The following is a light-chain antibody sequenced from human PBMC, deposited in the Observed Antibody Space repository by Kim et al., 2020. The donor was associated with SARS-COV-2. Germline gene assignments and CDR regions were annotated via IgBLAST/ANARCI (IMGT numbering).Light chain of an antibody. J-gene: IGLJ1*01. Sequence: VSPGQTASITCSGDKLGDKYASWYQQKPGQSPVVVIFRDNRRPSGLPERFSGSNSGNTATLTISGTQAMDEADYYCQAWDSSIYVFGTGTKVTVL. CDR1: KLGDKY. CDR3: QAWDSSIYV. V-gene: IGLV3-1*01. CDR2: RDN.